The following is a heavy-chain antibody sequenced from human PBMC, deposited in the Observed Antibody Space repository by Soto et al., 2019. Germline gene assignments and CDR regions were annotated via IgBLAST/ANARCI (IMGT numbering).Heavy chain of an antibody. CDR2: INHSGST. Sequence: SETLSLTCAVYGGSFSGYYWSWIRQPPGKGLEWIGEINHSGSTNYNPSLKSRVTISVDTSKNQFSLKLSSVTAADTAVYYCAGGPYDFWSGRVDYWGQGTLVTVSS. V-gene: IGHV4-34*01. CDR3: AGGPYDFWSGRVDY. J-gene: IGHJ4*02. CDR1: GGSFSGYY. D-gene: IGHD3-3*01.